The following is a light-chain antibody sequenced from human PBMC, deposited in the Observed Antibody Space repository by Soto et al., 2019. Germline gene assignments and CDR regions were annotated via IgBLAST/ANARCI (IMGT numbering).Light chain of an antibody. J-gene: IGKJ1*01. CDR2: AAS. V-gene: IGKV1-9*01. CDR1: QDISSF. Sequence: DIQLTQSPSFLSASVGDRVTITCRASQDISSFLAWYQQKPGKAPKLLIYAASTLQSGVPSRFSGSGSGTEFPLTISRLQPEDFAIYYCQQLNNYPPWTFGQGTKV. CDR3: QQLNNYPPWT.